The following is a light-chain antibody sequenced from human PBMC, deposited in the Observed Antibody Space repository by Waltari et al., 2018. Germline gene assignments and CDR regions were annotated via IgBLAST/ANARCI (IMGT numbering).Light chain of an antibody. Sequence: SVLTQPPSASGAPGQRGTIPCSGRSSNIARHYVYWSQQLPGTGPNLLIYTDDQRAAGGPDRVSASKAGTSASLAISGLRSEDEADYYCAAWDDSPSGHVVFGGGTKLTVL. V-gene: IGLV1-47*02. J-gene: IGLJ2*01. CDR1: SSNIARHY. CDR2: TDD. CDR3: AAWDDSPSGHVV.